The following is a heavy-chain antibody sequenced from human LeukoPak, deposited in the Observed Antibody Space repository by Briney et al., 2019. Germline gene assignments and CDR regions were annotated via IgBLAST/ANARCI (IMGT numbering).Heavy chain of an antibody. Sequence: PSQTLSLTCTVSGGSISSGGYYWSWIRQPPGKGLEWIGYIYHSGSTYYNPSLKSRVTISVDRSKNQFSLKLSSVTAADTAVYYCARTKYEMVWFGEIDYYYGMDVWGQGTTVTVSS. CDR3: ARTKYEMVWFGEIDYYYGMDV. D-gene: IGHD3-10*01. CDR2: IYHSGST. CDR1: GGSISSGGYY. V-gene: IGHV4-30-2*01. J-gene: IGHJ6*02.